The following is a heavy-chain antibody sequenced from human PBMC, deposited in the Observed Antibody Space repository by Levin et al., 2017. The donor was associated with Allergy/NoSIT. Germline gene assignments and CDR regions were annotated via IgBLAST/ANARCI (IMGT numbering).Heavy chain of an antibody. CDR3: ARAGVEVEGRDIQTIDGFDI. J-gene: IGHJ3*02. CDR2: ISSSSSYK. CDR1: GFTFSTYS. D-gene: IGHD3-3*01. Sequence: GGSLRLSCAASGFTFSTYSMNWVRQAPGKGLEWVSSISSSSSYKYYADSVKGRFTISRDNAENSLFLQMNSLRAEDKALYYCARAGVEVEGRDIQTIDGFDIWGQGTLVTVSS. V-gene: IGHV3-21*01.